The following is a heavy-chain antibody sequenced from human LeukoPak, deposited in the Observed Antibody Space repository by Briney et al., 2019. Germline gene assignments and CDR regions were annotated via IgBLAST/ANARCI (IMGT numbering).Heavy chain of an antibody. D-gene: IGHD2-15*01. CDR1: GFTFVDYG. V-gene: IGHV3-20*04. Sequence: GGSLRLSCATSGFTFVDYGLSWVRQAPGKGLEWVSAINWNGGITDYADSVKGRFTISRDNSKNTVYLQMDSLRAEDTATYYCAKTTTGYSSGRYPAWPIDYWGQGTLVTVSS. CDR3: AKTTTGYSSGRYPAWPIDY. J-gene: IGHJ4*02. CDR2: INWNGGIT.